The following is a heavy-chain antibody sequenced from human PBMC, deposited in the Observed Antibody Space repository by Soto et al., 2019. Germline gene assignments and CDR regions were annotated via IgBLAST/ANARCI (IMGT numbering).Heavy chain of an antibody. D-gene: IGHD2-2*01. CDR2: IYYSGST. J-gene: IGHJ4*02. V-gene: IGHV4-30-4*01. CDR1: GGSISSGDYY. CDR3: ARVVAARYYFDY. Sequence: PSETLSLTCTVSGGSISSGDYYWSWIRQPPGKGLEWIGYIYYSGSTYYNPSLKSRVTISVDTSKNQFSLKLSSVTAADTAVYYCARVVAARYYFDYWGQGTLVTVSS.